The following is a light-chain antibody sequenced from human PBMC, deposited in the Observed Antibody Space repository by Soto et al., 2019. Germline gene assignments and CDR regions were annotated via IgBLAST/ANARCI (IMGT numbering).Light chain of an antibody. Sequence: QSVLTQSPAASWTPGQRVTISCSGSRSNIGRNFAYWYQHVPGTAPRLLIQRNNERPSGVPDRFSGSKSGTSVSLAISGLRSDDEATYYCAAWDDTLDAQVFGGGTKVTVL. V-gene: IGLV1-47*01. J-gene: IGLJ3*02. CDR2: RNN. CDR1: RSNIGRNF. CDR3: AAWDDTLDAQV.